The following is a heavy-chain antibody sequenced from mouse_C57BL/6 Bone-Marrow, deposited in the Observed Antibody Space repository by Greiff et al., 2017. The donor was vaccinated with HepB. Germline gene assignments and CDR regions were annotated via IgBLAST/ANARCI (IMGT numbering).Heavy chain of an antibody. D-gene: IGHD1-1*01. J-gene: IGHJ3*01. CDR1: GYTFTDYN. CDR2: INPNNGGT. V-gene: IGHV1-18*01. CDR3: ASSSSRAWFAY. Sequence: EVQLKESGPELVKPGASVKIPCKASGYTFTDYNMDWVKQSHGKSLEWIGDINPNNGGTIYNQKFKGKATLTVDKSSSTAYMELRSLTSEDTAVYYCASSSSRAWFAYWGQGTLVTVSA.